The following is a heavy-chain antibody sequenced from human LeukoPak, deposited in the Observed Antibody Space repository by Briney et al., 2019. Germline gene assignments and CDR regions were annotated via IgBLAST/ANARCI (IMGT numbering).Heavy chain of an antibody. J-gene: IGHJ4*02. Sequence: GGSLRLSCAASGFTFSGYGMHWVRQSPGKGLEWVAVISDDGSNEYYVDSVKGRLTISRDNSKNTLYLQMNSLRAEDTAVYYCAGGLLGCRGGSCYPTDYWGQGTLVTVSS. D-gene: IGHD2-15*01. V-gene: IGHV3-30*03. CDR3: AGGLLGCRGGSCYPTDY. CDR1: GFTFSGYG. CDR2: ISDDGSNE.